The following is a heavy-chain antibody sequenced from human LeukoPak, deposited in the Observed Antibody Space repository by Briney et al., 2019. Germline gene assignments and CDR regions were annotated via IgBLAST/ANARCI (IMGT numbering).Heavy chain of an antibody. D-gene: IGHD3-3*01. J-gene: IGHJ4*02. V-gene: IGHV4-39*07. CDR2: IYYSGST. Sequence: PSETLSLTCTVSGGSISSSSYYWGWIRQPPGKGLEWIGSIYYSGSTYYNPSLKSRVTISVDTSKNQFSLKLSSVTAADTAVYYCARGRLTIFGFDYWGQGTLVTVSS. CDR1: GGSISSSSYY. CDR3: ARGRLTIFGFDY.